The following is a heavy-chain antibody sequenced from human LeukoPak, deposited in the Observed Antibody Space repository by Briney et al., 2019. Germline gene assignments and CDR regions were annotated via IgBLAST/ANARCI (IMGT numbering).Heavy chain of an antibody. CDR2: IWSDGSNK. CDR3: ARAAVSGGWRPYYYYYMDV. Sequence: PGRSLRLSCAASGFTFSSYGMHWVRQAPGKGLEWVAVIWSDGSNKYYADSVKGRFTISRDNSKNTLYLQMNSLRAEDTAVYYCARAAVSGGWRPYYYYYMDVWGKGTTVTVSS. CDR1: GFTFSSYG. V-gene: IGHV3-33*01. D-gene: IGHD2-15*01. J-gene: IGHJ6*03.